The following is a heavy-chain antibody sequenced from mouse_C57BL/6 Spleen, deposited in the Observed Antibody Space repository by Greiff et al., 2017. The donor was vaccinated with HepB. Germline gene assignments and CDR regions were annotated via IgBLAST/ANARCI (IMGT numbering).Heavy chain of an antibody. CDR1: GYTFTSYW. J-gene: IGHJ2*01. D-gene: IGHD1-1*01. V-gene: IGHV1-69*01. CDR3: ARRSSYYGSSYDY. CDR2: IDPSGSYT. Sequence: QVQLQQPGAELVMPGASVKLSCKASGYTFTSYWMHWVKQRPGQGLEWIGEIDPSGSYTNYNQKFKGKSTLTVDKSSSTAYMQLSSLTSEDSAVYYCARRSSYYGSSYDYWGQGTTLTVSS.